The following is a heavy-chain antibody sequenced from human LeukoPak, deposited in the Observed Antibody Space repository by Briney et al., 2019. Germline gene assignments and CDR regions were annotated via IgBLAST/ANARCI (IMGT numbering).Heavy chain of an antibody. D-gene: IGHD4-17*01. CDR2: IYYSGST. V-gene: IGHV4-59*08. J-gene: IGHJ5*02. CDR3: ARQEPIDYGVSQRYNWFDP. Sequence: SETLSLTCIVSGGSISTYYWSWIRQPPGKGLEWIGYIYYSGSTNYNPSLKSRVTISLDTSKNQFSLKLSPVTAADTAVYYCARQEPIDYGVSQRYNWFDPWGQGTLVTVSS. CDR1: GGSISTYY.